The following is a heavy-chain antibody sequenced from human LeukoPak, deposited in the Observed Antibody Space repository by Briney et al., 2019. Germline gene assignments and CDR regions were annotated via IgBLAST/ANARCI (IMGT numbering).Heavy chain of an antibody. V-gene: IGHV1-69*05. D-gene: IGHD3-22*01. CDR2: IIPIFGTA. Sequence: SVKVSCKASGGTFSSYAISWVRQAPGQGLEWMGGIIPIFGTANYAQKFQGRVTITTDESTSTAYMELSSLRSEDTAVYYYATNSYYDSSGYYPFWYYYYYMDVWGKGTTVTVSS. J-gene: IGHJ6*03. CDR3: ATNSYYDSSGYYPFWYYYYYMDV. CDR1: GGTFSSYA.